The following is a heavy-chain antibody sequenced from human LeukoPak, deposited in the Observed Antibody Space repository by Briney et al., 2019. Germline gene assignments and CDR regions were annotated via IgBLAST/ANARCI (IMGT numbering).Heavy chain of an antibody. Sequence: GGSLRLSCAASGFTFSSYWMHWVRQPPGKGLVWVARINSDGSITSYADSVKGRFTISRDNAKNTLSLQMNSLRVEDTAVYYCAREGYSSGSTDYWGQGTLVTVSS. CDR1: GFTFSSYW. D-gene: IGHD6-19*01. CDR2: INSDGSIT. J-gene: IGHJ4*02. CDR3: AREGYSSGSTDY. V-gene: IGHV3-74*01.